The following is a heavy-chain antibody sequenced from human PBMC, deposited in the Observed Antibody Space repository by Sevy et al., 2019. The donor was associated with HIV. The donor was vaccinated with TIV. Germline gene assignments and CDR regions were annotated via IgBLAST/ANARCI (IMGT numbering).Heavy chain of an antibody. D-gene: IGHD3-3*01. J-gene: IGHJ6*02. CDR2: IHHSGST. Sequence: SETLSLTCAVSGGSISTNNWWSWVRQSPGEGLEWIGEIHHSGSTNYNPSLKSRVTMSVDKSKNQFSLKLTSVTAADTAVYHCARDLNDFWSGPLDVWGQGTTVNVSS. CDR1: GGSISTNNW. CDR3: ARDLNDFWSGPLDV. V-gene: IGHV4-4*02.